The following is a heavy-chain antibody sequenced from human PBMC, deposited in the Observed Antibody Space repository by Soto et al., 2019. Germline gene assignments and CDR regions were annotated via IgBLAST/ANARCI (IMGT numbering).Heavy chain of an antibody. D-gene: IGHD6-13*01. V-gene: IGHV1-2*02. CDR2: INPNSGGT. Sequence: ASVKVSCKASGYTFTGYYMHWVRQAPGQGLEWMGWINPNSGGTNYAQKFQGRVTMTRDTSISTAYMELSRLRSDDTAVYYCARGALLYSSSWYNYYYGMDVCGQGTTVTVSS. CDR3: ARGALLYSSSWYNYYYGMDV. J-gene: IGHJ6*02. CDR1: GYTFTGYY.